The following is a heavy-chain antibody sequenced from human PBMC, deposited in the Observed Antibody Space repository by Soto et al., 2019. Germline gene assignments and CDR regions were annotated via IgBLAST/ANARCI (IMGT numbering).Heavy chain of an antibody. V-gene: IGHV1-8*01. D-gene: IGHD5-18*01. Sequence: ASVKVSCKASGYTFTNNDVTWVRQATGEGVEWMGWMNPGSGDTGYAQKFQGRVTTTRNISIPTAYMELRSLRSEDTAIYYSARMPSFGSLNWFDPWGQGTLVTVSS. CDR1: GYTFTNND. CDR2: MNPGSGDT. CDR3: ARMPSFGSLNWFDP. J-gene: IGHJ5*02.